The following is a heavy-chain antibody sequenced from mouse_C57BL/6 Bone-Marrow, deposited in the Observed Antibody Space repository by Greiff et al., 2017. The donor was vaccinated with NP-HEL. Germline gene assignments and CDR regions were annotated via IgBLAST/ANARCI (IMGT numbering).Heavy chain of an antibody. D-gene: IGHD2-1*01. CDR1: GFNIKDYY. Sequence: EVQLVESGAELVKPGASVKLSCTASGFNIKDYYMHWVKQRTEQGLEWIGRIDPENGETKYAPNFQGKATITADTSSNTAYLQLSSLTSEDTAVYYCASNHYYGNYLYYAMDYWGQGTSVTVSS. V-gene: IGHV14-2*01. J-gene: IGHJ4*01. CDR3: ASNHYYGNYLYYAMDY. CDR2: IDPENGET.